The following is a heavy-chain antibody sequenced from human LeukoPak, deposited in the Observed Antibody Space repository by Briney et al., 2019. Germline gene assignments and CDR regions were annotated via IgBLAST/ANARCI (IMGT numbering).Heavy chain of an antibody. CDR1: GFTFSSYG. J-gene: IGHJ3*02. CDR3: AKVGGCSSTSCYHDAFDI. CDR2: ISYDGGNK. D-gene: IGHD2-2*01. Sequence: GGSLRLSCAASGFTFSSYGMHWVRQAPGKGLEWVAVISYDGGNKYYADSVKGRFTISRDNSKNTLYLQMSSLRAEDTAVYYCAKVGGCSSTSCYHDAFDIWGQGTMVTVSS. V-gene: IGHV3-30*18.